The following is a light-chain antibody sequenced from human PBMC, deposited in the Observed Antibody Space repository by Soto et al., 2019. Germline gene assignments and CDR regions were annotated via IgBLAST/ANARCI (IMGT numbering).Light chain of an antibody. CDR2: DNN. V-gene: IGLV1-44*01. CDR3: AAWDDSLNGVV. J-gene: IGLJ2*01. CDR1: SSNIGTKA. Sequence: QLVLTQPPSASGTPGQRVTISCSGSSSNIGTKAVNWYQQTPGPAPKLLIYDNNKRPSGVPDRFSGSKSGTSASLAISGLQSEDEADYYCAAWDDSLNGVVFGGGTKLTVL.